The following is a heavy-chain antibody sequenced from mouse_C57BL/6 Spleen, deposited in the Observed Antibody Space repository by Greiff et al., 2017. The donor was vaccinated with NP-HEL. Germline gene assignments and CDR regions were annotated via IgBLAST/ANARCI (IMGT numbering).Heavy chain of an antibody. CDR3: ARGGDYAYAMDY. D-gene: IGHD2-4*01. CDR2: INPSTGGT. J-gene: IGHJ4*01. CDR1: GYSFTGYY. Sequence: EVKLQESGPELVKPGASVKISCKASGYSFTGYYMNWVKQSPEKSLEWIGEINPSTGGTTYNQKFKAKATLTVDKSSSTAYMQLKSLTSEDSAVYYCARGGDYAYAMDYWGQGTSVTVSS. V-gene: IGHV1-42*01.